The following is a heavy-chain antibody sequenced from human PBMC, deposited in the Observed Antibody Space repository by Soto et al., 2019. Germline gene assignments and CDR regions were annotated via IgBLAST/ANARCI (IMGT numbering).Heavy chain of an antibody. Sequence: GGSLRLSCAASGFTFSDHYMDWVRQAPGKGLEWLGRTRNKANSYTTEYAASVKGRFIISRDDSRNSLYLQMNSLKTEDTAVYYCARISTFEGMDVWGQGTTVTVSS. V-gene: IGHV3-72*01. CDR2: TRNKANSYTT. D-gene: IGHD3-3*01. CDR3: ARISTFEGMDV. CDR1: GFTFSDHY. J-gene: IGHJ6*02.